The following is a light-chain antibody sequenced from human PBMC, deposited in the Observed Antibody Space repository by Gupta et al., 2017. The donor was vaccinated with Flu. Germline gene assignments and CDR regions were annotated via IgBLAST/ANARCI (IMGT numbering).Light chain of an antibody. CDR3: VLYMGSGISV. CDR2: STN. CDR1: SGSVSTSYY. J-gene: IGLJ3*02. V-gene: IGLV8-61*01. Sequence: QTVVTQEASFSVSPGGTVTLTCDLSSGSVSTSYYPSWYQQTPGQAPRTLIYSTNTRSSGVPDRFSGSILGNKAALTITGAQADDESDYYCVLYMGSGISVFGGGTKLTVL.